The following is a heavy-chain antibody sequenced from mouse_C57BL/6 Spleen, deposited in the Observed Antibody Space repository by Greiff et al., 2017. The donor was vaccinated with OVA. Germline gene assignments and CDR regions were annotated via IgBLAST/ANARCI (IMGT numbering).Heavy chain of an antibody. J-gene: IGHJ1*03. CDR2: INYDGSST. CDR3: AREHYDYDGRYFDV. CDR1: GFTFSDYY. D-gene: IGHD2-4*01. V-gene: IGHV5-16*01. Sequence: EVKLVESEGGLVQPGSSMKLSCTASGFTFSDYYMAWVRQVPEKGLEWVANINYDGSSTYYLDSLKSRFIISRDNAKNILYLQMSSLKSEDTATYYCAREHYDYDGRYFDVWGTGTTVTVSS.